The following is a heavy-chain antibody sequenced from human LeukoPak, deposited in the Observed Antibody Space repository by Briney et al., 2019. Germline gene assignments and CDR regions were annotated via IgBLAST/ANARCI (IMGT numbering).Heavy chain of an antibody. CDR3: AKGSCSSTTCLKTD. V-gene: IGHV3-30*18. CDR1: GFTFSSYA. Sequence: PGGSLRLSCAAPGFTFSSYAMHWVRQTPGKGLEWVAVISYDGIDKYYADSVKGRFTISRDNSKNTLYLQMNSLKSEDTAVYYCAKGSCSSTTCLKTDWGQGAPVTVSP. D-gene: IGHD2-2*01. CDR2: ISYDGIDK. J-gene: IGHJ4*02.